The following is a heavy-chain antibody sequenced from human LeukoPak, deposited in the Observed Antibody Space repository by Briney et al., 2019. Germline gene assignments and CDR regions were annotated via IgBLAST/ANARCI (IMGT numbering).Heavy chain of an antibody. CDR3: ARTRDRTILGYMDV. CDR1: GYIFTGYY. D-gene: IGHD1-14*01. CDR2: INPNSGGT. J-gene: IGHJ6*03. Sequence: ASVKVSCKASGYIFTGYYMHWVRQAPGQGLEWMGWINPNSGGTNYAQKFQGRVTMTTDTPTSTAYMELRSLRSDDTAVYYCARTRDRTILGYMDVWGKGTTVTISS. V-gene: IGHV1-2*02.